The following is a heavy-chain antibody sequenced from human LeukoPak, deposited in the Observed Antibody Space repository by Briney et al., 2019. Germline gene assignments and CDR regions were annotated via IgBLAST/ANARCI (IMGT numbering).Heavy chain of an antibody. J-gene: IGHJ5*02. CDR2: IYHSGST. CDR1: GYPISSGYY. D-gene: IGHD3-3*01. CDR3: ARHHEEIFGVVSWFDP. Sequence: PSETLSLTCAASGYPISSGYYWGWIRQPPGKGLEWIGSIYHSGSTYYNPSLKSRVTISVDTSKNQFSLKLSSVTAADTAVYYCARHHEEIFGVVSWFDPWGQGTLVTVSS. V-gene: IGHV4-38-2*01.